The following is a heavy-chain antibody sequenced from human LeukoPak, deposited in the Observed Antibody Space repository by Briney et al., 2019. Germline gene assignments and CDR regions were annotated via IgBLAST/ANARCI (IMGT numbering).Heavy chain of an antibody. J-gene: IGHJ1*01. D-gene: IGHD6-13*01. V-gene: IGHV1-8*01. CDR2: MNPNSGNT. Sequence: ASVKVSCKASGYTFTSYDINWVRQATGQGLEWMGWMNPNSGNTGYAQKFQGRVTMTRNTSISTAYMELSSLRSEDTAVYYCARGPMDYSSSPTYFQHWGQGTLVTVSS. CDR3: ARGPMDYSSSPTYFQH. CDR1: GYTFTSYD.